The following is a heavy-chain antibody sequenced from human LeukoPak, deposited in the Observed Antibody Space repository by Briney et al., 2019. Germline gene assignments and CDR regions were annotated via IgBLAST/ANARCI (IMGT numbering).Heavy chain of an antibody. Sequence: PGGSLRLSCAASGFTFRSYAMSWVRQAPGKGLEWVSAISGRGDTTYYADSVKGRFTISRDNSKNTLYLQMNSLRAEDTAVYYCAKDPGYSGYAQRGYWGQGTLVTVSS. V-gene: IGHV3-23*01. CDR1: GFTFRSYA. J-gene: IGHJ4*02. CDR2: ISGRGDTT. CDR3: AKDPGYSGYAQRGY. D-gene: IGHD5-12*01.